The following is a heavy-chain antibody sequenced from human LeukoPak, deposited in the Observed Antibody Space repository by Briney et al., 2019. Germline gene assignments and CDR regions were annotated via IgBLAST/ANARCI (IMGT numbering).Heavy chain of an antibody. J-gene: IGHJ4*02. D-gene: IGHD3-10*01. CDR1: GYTFTGYY. V-gene: IGHV1-2*06. CDR3: VGVGSKVRGVTQNFDY. Sequence: GASVKVSCKASGYTFTGYYMHWVRQAPGQGLEWMGRINPNSGGTNYAQKFQGRVTMTRDTSISTAYMELSRLRSDDTAVYYCVGVGSKVRGVTQNFDYWGQGTLVTVSS. CDR2: INPNSGGT.